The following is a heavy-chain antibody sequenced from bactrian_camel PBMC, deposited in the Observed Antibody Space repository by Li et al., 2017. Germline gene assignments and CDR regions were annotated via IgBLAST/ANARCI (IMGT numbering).Heavy chain of an antibody. D-gene: IGHD1*01. J-gene: IGHJ4*01. CDR1: GFANGAIGNIC. V-gene: IGHV3S53*01. Sequence: VQLVESGGGLVQPGGSLRLSCVASGFANGAIGNICLGWFRQVPGEEREGVAKVDIDGVAKYADSVKGRFIISRDNSKNTLYLQMDSLKTEDTGVYYCATSRYPPESILAGRGTQVTVS. CDR2: VDIDGVA.